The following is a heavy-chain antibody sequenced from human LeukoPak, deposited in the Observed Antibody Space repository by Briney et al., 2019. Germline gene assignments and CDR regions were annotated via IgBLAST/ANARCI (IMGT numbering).Heavy chain of an antibody. CDR3: AKDLQLIMLGYFDY. Sequence: QAGGSLRLSCAASGFTFSSYAITWVRQAPGKGLEWVSGISGGGGNTYYADSVKGRFTISRDNSKNTLYLQMNTLRAEDTAVYYCAKDLQLIMLGYFDYWGQGTLVTVSS. CDR1: GFTFSSYA. D-gene: IGHD3-16*01. J-gene: IGHJ4*02. CDR2: ISGGGGNT. V-gene: IGHV3-23*01.